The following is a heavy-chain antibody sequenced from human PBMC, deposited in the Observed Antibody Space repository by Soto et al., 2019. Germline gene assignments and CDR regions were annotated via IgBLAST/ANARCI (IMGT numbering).Heavy chain of an antibody. Sequence: KASETLSLTCSVSGVSVGSGSYYWTWIRQPPGKGLEWLGYIYNSGSTNYNPSLKSRVTISVDTSKNQFSLKMSSVTAADTAVYYCARAYSGYVGWFDPWVQGTLVTVSS. CDR2: IYNSGST. CDR3: ARAYSGYVGWFDP. CDR1: GVSVGSGSYY. V-gene: IGHV4-61*01. J-gene: IGHJ5*02. D-gene: IGHD5-12*01.